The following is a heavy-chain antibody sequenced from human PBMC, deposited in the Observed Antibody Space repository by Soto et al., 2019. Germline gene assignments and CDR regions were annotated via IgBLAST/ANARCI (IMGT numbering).Heavy chain of an antibody. D-gene: IGHD5-18*01. Sequence: QVQLVQSGTEVKKPGASVMVSCKTSGYTFTSYGISWVRQAPGQGLAWMGLISPYNGHTIYARKFQGRVIVTADTATSTVYMELRSLRSDDTAVYYCVRDASSGYRGWWDPWGQGTLVTVSS. CDR1: GYTFTSYG. CDR3: VRDASSGYRGWWDP. CDR2: ISPYNGHT. J-gene: IGHJ5*02. V-gene: IGHV1-18*01.